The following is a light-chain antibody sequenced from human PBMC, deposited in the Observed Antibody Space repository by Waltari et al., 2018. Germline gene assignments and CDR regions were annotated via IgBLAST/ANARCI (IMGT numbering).Light chain of an antibody. CDR1: QSVLYSSNNRNY. J-gene: IGKJ5*01. CDR2: WAS. CDR3: QQYYTTPH. Sequence: DIVMTQSPDSLAVSMGERASINRKSSQSVLYSSNNRNYLAWYQQKPGQPPKLLIYWASTRESGVPDRFSGSGSGTDFTLTISSLQAEDVAVYYCQQYYTTPHFGRGTRLEIK. V-gene: IGKV4-1*01.